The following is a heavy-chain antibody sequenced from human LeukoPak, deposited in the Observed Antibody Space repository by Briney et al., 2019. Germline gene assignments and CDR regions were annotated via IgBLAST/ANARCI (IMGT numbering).Heavy chain of an antibody. J-gene: IGHJ6*03. CDR3: ARAYVEVYYDPYYYYMDV. Sequence: GGSLRLSCAVSGFIFDDYAMHWVRQAPGKGLEWVSGITWGRDNLAYAASVKGRFTIFRDNRKNLLHLQMNSLRPDDSAVYYCARAYVEVYYDPYYYYMDVWGKGTTVTVSS. CDR1: GFIFDDYA. CDR2: ITWGRDNL. D-gene: IGHD3-3*01. V-gene: IGHV3-9*01.